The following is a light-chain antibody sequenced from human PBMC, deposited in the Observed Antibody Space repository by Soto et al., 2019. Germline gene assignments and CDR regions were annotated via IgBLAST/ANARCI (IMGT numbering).Light chain of an antibody. V-gene: IGKV3-11*01. Sequence: EIVLTQSPATLSSFPGEIVNLPCRASQYINTRLAWYQHRPGQAPRLIIYQTSIRAAGIPARFSASGTGTDFTLTISDVQPEDFAVYYCHQRQSWPRTLGQGTKVDI. J-gene: IGKJ1*01. CDR3: HQRQSWPRT. CDR2: QTS. CDR1: QYINTR.